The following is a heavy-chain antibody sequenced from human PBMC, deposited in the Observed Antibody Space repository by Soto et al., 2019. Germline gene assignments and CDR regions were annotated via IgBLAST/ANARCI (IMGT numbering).Heavy chain of an antibody. CDR2: LRAGGDVGAT. V-gene: IGHV3-23*01. D-gene: IGHD3-10*01. CDR1: GFPFISDS. J-gene: IGHJ4*02. Sequence: CGSLRLSCVASGFPFISDSMIFFRRSPVQGMEWVSGLRAGGDVGATYYADSVKGRFTISRDSSKNTLLLQMNSLRAEDTAIYYCAKKVNSGSGSQCFDYFGQGTLVTVSS. CDR3: AKKVNSGSGSQCFDY.